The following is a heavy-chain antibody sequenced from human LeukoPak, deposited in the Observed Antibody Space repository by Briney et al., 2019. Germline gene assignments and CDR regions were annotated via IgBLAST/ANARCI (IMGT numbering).Heavy chain of an antibody. CDR2: IYHSGST. CDR3: ARVVMGEDSSFVSGWFDP. CDR1: GGSISSGGYS. V-gene: IGHV4-30-2*01. J-gene: IGHJ5*02. D-gene: IGHD6-6*01. Sequence: SQTLSLTCAVSGGSISSGGYSWSWIRQPPGKGLEWIGNIYHSGSTYYNPSLKSRVTISVDRSKNQFSLKLSSVTAADTAVYYCARVVMGEDSSFVSGWFDPWGQGTLVTVSS.